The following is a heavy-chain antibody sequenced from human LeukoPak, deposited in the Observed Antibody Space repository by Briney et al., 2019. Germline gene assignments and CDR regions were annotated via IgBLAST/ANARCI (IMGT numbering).Heavy chain of an antibody. D-gene: IGHD6-19*01. CDR3: TRAGGYSSGWNGWNLDL. Sequence: SQTLSLTCAISGDSVSSNSAAWNWIRQSPSRGLEWLGRTYYRSKWYSDYAVSVKGRVIINSDTSKNQVSLQLNSVTPEDTAVYYFTRAGGYSSGWNGWNLDLWGRGTRVIVSS. J-gene: IGHJ2*01. CDR2: TYYRSKWYS. V-gene: IGHV6-1*01. CDR1: GDSVSSNSAA.